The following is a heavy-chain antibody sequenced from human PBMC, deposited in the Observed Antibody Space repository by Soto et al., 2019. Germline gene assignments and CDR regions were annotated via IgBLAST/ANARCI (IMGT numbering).Heavy chain of an antibody. Sequence: EVQLVESGGGLVQPGGSLRLSCAASGFTFSSYSMNWVRQAPGKGLEWVSYISSSSSTIYYADSVKGRFTISRDNAKNSLYLQMNSLRDEDTAVYYCARYCSGGSCPSGYGMDVWGQGTTVTVSS. CDR2: ISSSSSTI. CDR3: ARYCSGGSCPSGYGMDV. D-gene: IGHD2-15*01. CDR1: GFTFSSYS. V-gene: IGHV3-48*02. J-gene: IGHJ6*02.